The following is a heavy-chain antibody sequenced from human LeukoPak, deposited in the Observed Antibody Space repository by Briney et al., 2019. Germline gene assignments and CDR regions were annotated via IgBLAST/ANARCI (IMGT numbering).Heavy chain of an antibody. V-gene: IGHV3-30*18. Sequence: PGRSLRLSCAASGFTFSAYGIHWVRQAPGKGLEWVAVISHDGNNEYYADSVKGRFTISRDNAKNSLYLQMNSLRAEDTALYYCAKALSSVVVPADIDYWGQGTLVTVSS. CDR2: ISHDGNNE. D-gene: IGHD2-2*01. J-gene: IGHJ4*02. CDR3: AKALSSVVVPADIDY. CDR1: GFTFSAYG.